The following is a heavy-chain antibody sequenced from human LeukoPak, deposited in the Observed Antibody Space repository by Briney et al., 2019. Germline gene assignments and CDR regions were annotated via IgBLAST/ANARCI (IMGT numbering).Heavy chain of an antibody. CDR1: GFTFSNYG. D-gene: IGHD3-22*01. J-gene: IGHJ3*02. CDR2: ISSSSSLI. Sequence: QPGGSLRLSCAASGFTFSNYGMNWVRQAPGKGLEWISYISSSSSLIYYADSVKGRFTISRDNAKNTLYLQMNSLRVEDTAVYYCAKEVYYFDTSGLYSFAFDIWGQGTMVTVPS. V-gene: IGHV3-48*01. CDR3: AKEVYYFDTSGLYSFAFDI.